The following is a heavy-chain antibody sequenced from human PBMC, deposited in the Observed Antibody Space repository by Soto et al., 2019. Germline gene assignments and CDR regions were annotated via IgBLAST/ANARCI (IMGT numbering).Heavy chain of an antibody. CDR1: GGSISGYY. Sequence: SETLSLTCIVSGGSISGYYWSWIRQPAGKGLEWIGRIYTSDSTNYNPSLKSRVTLSADTSKNQFSLKLRSVTAADTAVYFCASSSRQQMDCWGQGTLVTVSS. CDR2: IYTSDST. CDR3: ASSSRQQMDC. V-gene: IGHV4-4*07. J-gene: IGHJ4*02. D-gene: IGHD6-13*01.